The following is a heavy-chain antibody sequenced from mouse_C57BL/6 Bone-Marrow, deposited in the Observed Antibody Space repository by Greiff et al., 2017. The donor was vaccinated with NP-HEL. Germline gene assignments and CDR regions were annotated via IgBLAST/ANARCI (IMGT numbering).Heavy chain of an antibody. J-gene: IGHJ2*01. CDR2: IYPSDSET. CDR3: ITTVEVDY. Sequence: QVQLQQPGAELVRPGSSVKLSCKASGYTFTSYWMDWVKHRPGQGLEWIGNIYPSDSETHYNQKFKDKATLTVDKSSSTAYMQLSSLTSEDSAVYYCITTVEVDYWGQGTTLTVSS. D-gene: IGHD1-1*01. CDR1: GYTFTSYW. V-gene: IGHV1-61*01.